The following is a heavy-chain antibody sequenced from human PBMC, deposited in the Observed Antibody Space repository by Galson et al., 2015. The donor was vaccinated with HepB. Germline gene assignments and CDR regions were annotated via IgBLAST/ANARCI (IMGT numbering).Heavy chain of an antibody. CDR2: INTNTGNP. CDR3: ARVLRHPLRGLNHWYFDL. J-gene: IGHJ2*01. V-gene: IGHV7-4-1*02. Sequence: SVKVSCKASGYTFTSYAMNWVRQAPGQGLEWMGWINTNTGNPTYAQGFTGRFVFSLDTSVSTAYLQISSLKAEDTAVYYCARVLRHPLRGLNHWYFDLWGRGTLVTVSS. D-gene: IGHD1-14*01. CDR1: GYTFTSYA.